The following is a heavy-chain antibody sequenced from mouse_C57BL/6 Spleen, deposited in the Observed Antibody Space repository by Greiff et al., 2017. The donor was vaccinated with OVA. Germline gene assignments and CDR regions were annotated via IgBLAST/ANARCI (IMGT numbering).Heavy chain of an antibody. J-gene: IGHJ2*01. Sequence: EVQLQQSGPELVKPGASVTISCKASGYSFTGYYMNWVKQSPEKSLEWIGEINPSTGGTTYNQKFKAKATLTADKSSSTAYMQLKSLTSEDSAVYYCARDNYYGSNYLDYWGQGTTLTVSS. CDR3: ARDNYYGSNYLDY. D-gene: IGHD1-1*01. V-gene: IGHV1-42*01. CDR2: INPSTGGT. CDR1: GYSFTGYY.